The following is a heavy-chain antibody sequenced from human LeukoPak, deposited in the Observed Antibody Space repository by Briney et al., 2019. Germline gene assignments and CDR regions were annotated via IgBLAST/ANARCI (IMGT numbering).Heavy chain of an antibody. CDR2: IKNDGSVT. V-gene: IGHV3-74*01. CDR3: ARYNAAAGGY. D-gene: IGHD6-13*01. J-gene: IGHJ4*02. Sequence: GGSLRLSCAASGFTFSSYWMQWVRQAPGKGLVWVSRIKNDGSVTNYADSVKGRYTISRDNAKNTLYLQMNSLRAEDTAVYYCARYNAAAGGYWGQGTLVTVSS. CDR1: GFTFSSYW.